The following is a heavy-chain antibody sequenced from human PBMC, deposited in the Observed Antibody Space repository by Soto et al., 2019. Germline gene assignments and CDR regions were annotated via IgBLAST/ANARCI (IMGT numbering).Heavy chain of an antibody. Sequence: EVQLVESEGGLVQRGGSLILSCAASGFTFNYYWIHWVRQAPGQGLVWVSDIHSDGSGATYADSVKGQCTISRDNAKNTLYLQMNSLRAEDTAVYYCARGDNGGFDLWGEGTTVTVSS. CDR3: ARGDNGGFDL. D-gene: IGHD2-8*01. CDR1: GFTFNYYW. V-gene: IGHV3-74*01. J-gene: IGHJ3*01. CDR2: IHSDGSGA.